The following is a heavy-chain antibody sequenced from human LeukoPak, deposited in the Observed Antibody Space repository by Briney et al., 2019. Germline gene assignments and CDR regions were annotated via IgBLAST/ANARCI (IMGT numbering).Heavy chain of an antibody. D-gene: IGHD1-7*01. CDR1: GFTFSSYW. CDR2: INSDGSST. V-gene: IGHV3-74*01. Sequence: PGGSLRLSCAASGFTFSSYWMHWVRQVPGKGLVWVSRINSDGSSTSYADPVKGRFTISRDNAKNTLYLQMNSLRAEDTAVYYCPRYNWNSAPFDYWGQGTLVTVSS. CDR3: PRYNWNSAPFDY. J-gene: IGHJ4*02.